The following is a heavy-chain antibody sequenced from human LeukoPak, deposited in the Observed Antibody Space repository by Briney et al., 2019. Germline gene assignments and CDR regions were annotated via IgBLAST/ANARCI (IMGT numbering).Heavy chain of an antibody. CDR1: GGSISSYY. CDR2: IYYSGST. V-gene: IGHV4-59*01. CDR3: ARDPGYCSGSSCSDYYYYGMDV. Sequence: SETLSLTCTVSGGSISSYYWSWIRQPPGKGLEWIGYIYYSGSTNYNPSLKSRVTISVDTSKNQFSLKLSSVTAADTAVYYCARDPGYCSGSSCSDYYYYGMDVWGKGTTVTVSS. D-gene: IGHD2-15*01. J-gene: IGHJ6*04.